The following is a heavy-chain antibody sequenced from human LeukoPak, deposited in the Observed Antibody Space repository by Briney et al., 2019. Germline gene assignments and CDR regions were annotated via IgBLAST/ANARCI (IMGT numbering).Heavy chain of an antibody. V-gene: IGHV1-69*05. CDR1: GGTFSSYA. Sequence: GASVKVSCKASGGTFSSYAISWVRQAPGQGLEWMGRIIPIFGTANYAKKFQGRVTITTDESTSTAYMELSSLRSEDTAVYYCASRGYSYGIFDYWGQGTLVTVSS. CDR3: ASRGYSYGIFDY. D-gene: IGHD5-18*01. J-gene: IGHJ4*02. CDR2: IIPIFGTA.